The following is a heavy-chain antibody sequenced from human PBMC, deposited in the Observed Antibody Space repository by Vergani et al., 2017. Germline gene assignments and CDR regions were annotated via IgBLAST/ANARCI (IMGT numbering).Heavy chain of an antibody. CDR1: GYTFTGYY. V-gene: IGHV1-2*04. CDR2: IKPNSGGT. Sequence: QVQLVQSGAEVKKPGASVKVSCKASGYTFTGYYMHWVRQAPGQGLEWMGWIKPNSGGTNYAQKFQGWVTMTRDTSISTAYMELSRLRSDDTAVYYCARGRPIYSSSWYIWFDPWGQGTLVTVSS. CDR3: ARGRPIYSSSWYIWFDP. J-gene: IGHJ5*02. D-gene: IGHD6-13*01.